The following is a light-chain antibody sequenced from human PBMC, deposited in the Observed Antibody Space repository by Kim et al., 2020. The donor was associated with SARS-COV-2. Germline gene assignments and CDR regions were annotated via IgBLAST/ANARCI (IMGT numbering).Light chain of an antibody. Sequence: GQRVTISCSGSSSNIGSNYVYWYQQLPGTAPKLLIYRNNQRPSGVPDRFSGSKSGTSASLAISGLRSKDEADYYCAAWDDSLSGPQFGGGTQLTVL. CDR2: RNN. CDR3: AAWDDSLSGPQ. J-gene: IGLJ2*01. V-gene: IGLV1-47*01. CDR1: SSNIGSNY.